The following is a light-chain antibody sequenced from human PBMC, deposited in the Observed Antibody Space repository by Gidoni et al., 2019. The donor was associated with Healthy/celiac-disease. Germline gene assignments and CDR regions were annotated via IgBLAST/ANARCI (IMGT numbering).Light chain of an antibody. CDR1: QSVSSY. Sequence: EIVLTQSPATLSLSPGERATLSCRASQSVSSYLAGYQQKPGQAPRLLIYDASNRATGIPARFSGSGSGTDFTLTISSLEPEDFAVYYCQQRSNWPMYTVXQXTKLEIK. J-gene: IGKJ2*01. V-gene: IGKV3-11*01. CDR2: DAS. CDR3: QQRSNWPMYT.